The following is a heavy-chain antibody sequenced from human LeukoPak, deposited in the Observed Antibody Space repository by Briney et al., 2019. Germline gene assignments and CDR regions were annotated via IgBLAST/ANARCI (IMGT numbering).Heavy chain of an antibody. Sequence: GGSLRLSCAASGFTFSSYAMTWVRQAPGKGLEWVSAIGGSGISTYYADSVKGRFTISRDNSKNTLYLQMISLRAEDTAVYYCATGVGTTTYFDYWGQGTLVTVSS. D-gene: IGHD1-26*01. J-gene: IGHJ4*02. CDR3: ATGVGTTTYFDY. CDR1: GFTFSSYA. V-gene: IGHV3-23*01. CDR2: IGGSGIST.